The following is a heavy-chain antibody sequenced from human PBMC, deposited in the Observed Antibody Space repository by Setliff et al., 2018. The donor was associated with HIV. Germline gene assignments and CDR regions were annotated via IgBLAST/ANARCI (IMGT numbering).Heavy chain of an antibody. D-gene: IGHD6-19*01. Sequence: SETLSLTCTVSGGSISRTNYYWSWLRQPPGKGLEWIGSIYYGGDTYYSPSLNSRVTISVDTSKNQFSLKLNFVTAADTAVYYCATLQSSGWPHGSEYWGQGILVTVSS. J-gene: IGHJ4*02. CDR3: ATLQSSGWPHGSEY. V-gene: IGHV4-39*01. CDR2: IYYGGDT. CDR1: GGSISRTNYY.